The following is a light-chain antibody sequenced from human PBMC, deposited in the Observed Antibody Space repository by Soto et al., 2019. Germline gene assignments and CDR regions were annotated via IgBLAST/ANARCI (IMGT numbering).Light chain of an antibody. J-gene: IGKJ1*01. Sequence: DIQMTQSPSTLSASVGDRVTITCRASQSISSWLAWYQQKPGKAPKLLIYKASSLESGVPSRFRGSGSGTEFTLTISSLQPDDFATYYCQQDNSYRTFGQGTKVEIK. CDR2: KAS. CDR3: QQDNSYRT. V-gene: IGKV1-5*03. CDR1: QSISSW.